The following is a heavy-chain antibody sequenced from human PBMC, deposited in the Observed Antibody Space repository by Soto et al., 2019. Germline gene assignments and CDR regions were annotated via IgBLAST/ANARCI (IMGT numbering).Heavy chain of an antibody. D-gene: IGHD3-22*01. CDR2: INAGNGNT. Sequence: GASVKVSCKASVYTFTRYAMHWLRQAPGQRLEWMGWINAGNGNTKYSQKFQGRVTITRDTSASTAYMELNSLRSEDTAVYYCARDYYYDSSVSFDYWGQGTLVTVSS. J-gene: IGHJ4*02. CDR3: ARDYYYDSSVSFDY. V-gene: IGHV1-3*01. CDR1: VYTFTRYA.